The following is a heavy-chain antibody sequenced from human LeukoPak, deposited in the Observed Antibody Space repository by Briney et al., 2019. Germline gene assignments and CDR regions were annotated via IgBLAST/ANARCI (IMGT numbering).Heavy chain of an antibody. CDR1: GGAINSYH. V-gene: IGHV4-59*01. CDR2: IYYIGSP. D-gene: IGHD4-23*01. J-gene: IGHJ6*02. Sequence: SETLSLTCTVSGGAINSYHWTWIRQPPGKGLEWIASIYYIGSPKYNPSLESRVTISVDTSKNQFSLKVNSLTAADTAVYYCARQGGGNRNGMDVWGQGTTVTVSS. CDR3: ARQGGGNRNGMDV.